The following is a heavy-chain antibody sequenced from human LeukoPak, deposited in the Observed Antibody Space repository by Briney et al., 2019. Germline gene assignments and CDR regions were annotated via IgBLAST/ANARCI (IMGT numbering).Heavy chain of an antibody. CDR2: INGNGGNT. CDR3: ARDERLLSFLR. CDR1: GFTFSNYA. D-gene: IGHD3-3*01. V-gene: IGHV3-23*01. Sequence: GGSLRLSCAASGFTFSNYAMNWVRQAPGKGLKWVSAINGNGGNTYYAASVKGRFTISRDNSKNTLYLQMNSLRAEDTAIYYCARDERLLSFLRWGQGTLVTVSS. J-gene: IGHJ4*02.